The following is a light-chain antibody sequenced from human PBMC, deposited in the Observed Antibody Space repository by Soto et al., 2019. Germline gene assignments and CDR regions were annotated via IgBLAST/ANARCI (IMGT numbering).Light chain of an antibody. Sequence: QAVLTQPPSASGSPGQSVTISCTGTSSDVGGYNYFSWYQQYPGKAPKLMIYEVSKRPSGVPDRFSGSKSGKPASLTVSGLHPEDEAAYYCTSDAGSQIWVFGGWNKLTVL. CDR3: TSDAGSQIWV. CDR2: EVS. V-gene: IGLV2-8*01. J-gene: IGLJ3*02. CDR1: SSDVGGYNY.